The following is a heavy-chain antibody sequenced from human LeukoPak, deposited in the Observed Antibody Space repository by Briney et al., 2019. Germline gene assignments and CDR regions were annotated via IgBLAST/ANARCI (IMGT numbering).Heavy chain of an antibody. CDR3: ARDRSGSYPHDAFDI. J-gene: IGHJ3*02. Sequence: SVKVSCKASGGTFSSYTISWVRQAPGQGLEWMGRIIPILGIANYAQKFQGRVTITADNSTSTAYMELSSLRSEDTAVYYCARDRSGSYPHDAFDIWGQGTMVTVSS. CDR1: GGTFSSYT. D-gene: IGHD1-26*01. CDR2: IIPILGIA. V-gene: IGHV1-69*04.